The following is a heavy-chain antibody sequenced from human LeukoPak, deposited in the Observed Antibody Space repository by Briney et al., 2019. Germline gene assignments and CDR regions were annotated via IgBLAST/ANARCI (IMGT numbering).Heavy chain of an antibody. CDR1: GYTFTSYD. J-gene: IGHJ4*02. V-gene: IGHV1-8*01. Sequence: ASVKVSCKTSGYTFTSYDLNWVRQATGQGVEWMGWVNPNSGNTGYAQKFQGRVTMTMDPSISTAYMELSSLRSEDTAVYYCARRGDDYDSSAYYHWGQGTLVTVSS. CDR3: ARRGDDYDSSAYYH. CDR2: VNPNSGNT. D-gene: IGHD3-22*01.